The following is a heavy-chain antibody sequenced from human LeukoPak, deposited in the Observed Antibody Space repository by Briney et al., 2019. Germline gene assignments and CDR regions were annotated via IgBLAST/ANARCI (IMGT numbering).Heavy chain of an antibody. V-gene: IGHV3-33*08. CDR3: ARDSAWGGATPHDPY. CDR1: GFTFSSYW. Sequence: PGGSLRLSCAASGFTFSSYWMSWVRQAPGKGLEWVAVIGKDGAAKHYAESVRGRFTISRDNAKNSLYLQMNSLRAEDTAVYYCARDSAWGGATPHDPYWGQGTLVTVSS. J-gene: IGHJ4*02. D-gene: IGHD1-26*01. CDR2: IGKDGAAK.